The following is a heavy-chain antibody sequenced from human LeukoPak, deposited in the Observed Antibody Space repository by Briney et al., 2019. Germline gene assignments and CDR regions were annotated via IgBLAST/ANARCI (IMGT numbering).Heavy chain of an antibody. V-gene: IGHV3-74*01. D-gene: IGHD2-2*01. J-gene: IGHJ4*02. CDR3: ARGLTLLGYCSSTSCLMNY. Sequence: PGGSLRLSCAVSGFTLSSYWMHWVRQAPGKGLVWVSRIDSDGSTTDYADSVKGRFTIPRDNANNTLYLQMNSLRAEDAGVYYCARGLTLLGYCSSTSCLMNYWGQGTLVTVSS. CDR2: IDSDGSTT. CDR1: GFTLSSYW.